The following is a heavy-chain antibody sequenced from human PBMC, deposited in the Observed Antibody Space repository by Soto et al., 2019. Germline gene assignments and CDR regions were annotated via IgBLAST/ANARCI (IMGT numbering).Heavy chain of an antibody. CDR2: INHSGST. Sequence: SDTLSLTCAFYVVSFSGYYWSCIRHPPGKGLEWIGEINHSGSTNYNPSLKSRVTISVDTSKNQFSLKLSSVTAADTAVYYCARVYVDTDMVYIDYWGQGTLVTVSS. J-gene: IGHJ4*02. CDR1: VVSFSGYY. CDR3: ARVYVDTDMVYIDY. V-gene: IGHV4-34*01. D-gene: IGHD5-18*01.